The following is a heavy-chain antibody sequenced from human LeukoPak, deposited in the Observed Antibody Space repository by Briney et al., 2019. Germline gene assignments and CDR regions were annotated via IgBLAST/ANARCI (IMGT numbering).Heavy chain of an antibody. J-gene: IGHJ6*03. CDR1: GRSMSNYY. CDR3: ARVGSSIAARPHYYYYMDV. CDR2: IYYSGST. D-gene: IGHD6-6*01. Sequence: PSETLSLTCTVSGRSMSNYYWSWLRHPPGKGREWFGYIYYSGSTNYNPYLKSRVTISVDTSKNQFSLKLSSVSAADTAVYYCARVGSSIAARPHYYYYMDVWGKGTTVTVSS. V-gene: IGHV4-59*01.